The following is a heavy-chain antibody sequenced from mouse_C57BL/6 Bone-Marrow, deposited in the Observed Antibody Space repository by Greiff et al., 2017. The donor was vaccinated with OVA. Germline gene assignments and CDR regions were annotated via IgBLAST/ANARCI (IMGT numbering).Heavy chain of an antibody. CDR1: GFTLSSYG. CDR2: ISRGGGYT. V-gene: IGHV5-6*01. CDR3: ARRDGYYYWYFDV. J-gene: IGHJ1*03. Sequence: EVQRVESGGDLVKPGGSLKLSCAASGFTLSSYGMSWVRQTPDKSLEWVATISRGGGYTSYPDSVKGRFTLSRDNAKTTPYLQLSSLKSEDTAMYYGARRDGYYYWYFDVWGTGTTVTVSS. D-gene: IGHD2-3*01.